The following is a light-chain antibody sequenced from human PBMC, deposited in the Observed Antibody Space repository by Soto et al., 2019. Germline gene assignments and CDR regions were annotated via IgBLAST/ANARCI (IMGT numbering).Light chain of an antibody. CDR1: QSVSRN. V-gene: IGKV3-15*01. Sequence: EIVMTQSPATLSVSPGERATLSCRASQSVSRNLAWYKQKPGQAPRLLIYGASTRATGIPARFSGSRSGTEFTLTISSLQSEDFAVYYCQQYNNWPPYTFGQGTQLEIK. CDR2: GAS. J-gene: IGKJ2*01. CDR3: QQYNNWPPYT.